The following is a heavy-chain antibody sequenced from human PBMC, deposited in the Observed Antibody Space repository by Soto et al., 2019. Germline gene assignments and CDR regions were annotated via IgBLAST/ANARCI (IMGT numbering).Heavy chain of an antibody. CDR3: ARAHYGGNSDYYYYGMDV. Sequence: GASVKVSCKASGYTFTGYYMHWVRQAPGQGLEWMGWINPNSGGTNYAQKFQGWVTMTRDTSISTAYMELSRLRSDDTAVYYCARAHYGGNSDYYYYGMDVWGQGTTVTVSS. CDR1: GYTFTGYY. J-gene: IGHJ6*02. V-gene: IGHV1-2*04. D-gene: IGHD4-17*01. CDR2: INPNSGGT.